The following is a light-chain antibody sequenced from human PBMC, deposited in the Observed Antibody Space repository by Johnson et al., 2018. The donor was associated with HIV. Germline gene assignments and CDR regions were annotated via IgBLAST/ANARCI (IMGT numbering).Light chain of an antibody. CDR1: SSNIGNNY. Sequence: QSVLTQPPSVSAAPGQKVTISCSGSSSNIGNNYVSWYQQLPGTAPKLLIYENNKRPSGIPDRFSGSKSGTSATLGITGLQTGDEAYYYCGTWDSSLIADYVFGTGTKVTVL. CDR3: GTWDSSLIADYV. V-gene: IGLV1-51*02. J-gene: IGLJ1*01. CDR2: ENN.